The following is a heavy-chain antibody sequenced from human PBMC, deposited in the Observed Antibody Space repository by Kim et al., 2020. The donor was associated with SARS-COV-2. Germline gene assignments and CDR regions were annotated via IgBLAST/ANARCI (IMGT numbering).Heavy chain of an antibody. CDR1: GGSFSGYY. CDR2: INHSGST. V-gene: IGHV4-34*01. J-gene: IGHJ6*02. Sequence: SETLSLICAVYGGSFSGYYWSWIRQPPGKGLEWIGEINHSGSTNYNPSLKSRVTISVDTSKNQFSLKLSSVTAADTAVYYCARDSSSWYGYGMDVWGQGT. D-gene: IGHD6-13*01. CDR3: ARDSSSWYGYGMDV.